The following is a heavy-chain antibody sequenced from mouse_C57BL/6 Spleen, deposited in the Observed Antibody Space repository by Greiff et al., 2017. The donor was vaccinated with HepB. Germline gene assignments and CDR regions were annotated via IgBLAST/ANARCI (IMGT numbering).Heavy chain of an antibody. Sequence: VQLQQSGPGLVKPSQSLSLTCSVTGYSITSGYYWNWIRQFPGNKLEWMGYISYDGSNNYNPSLKNRISITRDTSKNQFFLKLNSVTTEDTATYYCARFTTVVEYYFDYWGQGTTLTVSS. D-gene: IGHD1-1*01. J-gene: IGHJ2*01. CDR2: ISYDGSN. CDR3: ARFTTVVEYYFDY. V-gene: IGHV3-6*01. CDR1: GYSITSGYY.